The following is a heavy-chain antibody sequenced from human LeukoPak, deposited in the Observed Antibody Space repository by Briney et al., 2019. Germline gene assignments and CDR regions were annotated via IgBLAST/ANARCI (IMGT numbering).Heavy chain of an antibody. CDR3: AKDVCTSPRCLLYFDS. D-gene: IGHD2-8*01. J-gene: IGHJ4*02. CDR2: ISGFNT. V-gene: IGHV3-23*01. CDR1: GFAFSNYA. Sequence: GGSLRLSCTISGFAFSNYAMNWVRQAPGKGREWVCWISGFNTYYADSVKGRFTIFRDNSKNVLYLQVDRLRAKDTAVYSCAKDVCTSPRCLLYFDSWGQGTLVTVSS.